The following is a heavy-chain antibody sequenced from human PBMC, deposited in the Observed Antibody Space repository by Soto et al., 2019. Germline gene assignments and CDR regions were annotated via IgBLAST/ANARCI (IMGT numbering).Heavy chain of an antibody. CDR3: ARSSGYSPFSDY. CDR1: VFTFSSCG. Sequence: SLTLACAASVFTFSSCGMHVVRQAPGKGLEWVAVIWYDGSNKYYADSVKGRFTISRDNSKNTLYLQMTSLRAEDTAVYYCARSSGYSPFSDYWGQGTLVTVSS. V-gene: IGHV3-33*01. D-gene: IGHD3-22*01. J-gene: IGHJ4*02. CDR2: IWYDGSNK.